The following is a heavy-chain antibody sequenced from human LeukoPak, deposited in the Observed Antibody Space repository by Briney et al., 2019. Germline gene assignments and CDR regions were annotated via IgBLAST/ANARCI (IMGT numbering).Heavy chain of an antibody. CDR2: ILYDGTMQ. J-gene: IGHJ4*02. D-gene: IGHD3-22*01. Sequence: GGSLRLSSAASDFTFSNYAMHSVRQAPGKGLEWVAVILYDGTMQYYAGSLKGRFTISRDNSQNTLYLQMRSLRVEDTAVYFCARDPKGPTGYDSSGRDTFDYWGQGTLVTVSS. CDR1: DFTFSNYA. CDR3: ARDPKGPTGYDSSGRDTFDY. V-gene: IGHV3-30*04.